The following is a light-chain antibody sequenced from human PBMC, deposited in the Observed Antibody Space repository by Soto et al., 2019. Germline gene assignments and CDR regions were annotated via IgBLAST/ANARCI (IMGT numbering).Light chain of an antibody. CDR1: SGDVGNFNL. J-gene: IGLJ2*01. CDR2: EVS. V-gene: IGLV2-23*02. Sequence: QSALTQPASVSGSPGQSITISCTGTSGDVGNFNLVSWYQHHPGKAPSLIISEVSKRPSGVSNRFPGSKSGNTASLTISGLQAEDEADYYCCSYAGGSIYVLFGGGTKLTVL. CDR3: CSYAGGSIYVL.